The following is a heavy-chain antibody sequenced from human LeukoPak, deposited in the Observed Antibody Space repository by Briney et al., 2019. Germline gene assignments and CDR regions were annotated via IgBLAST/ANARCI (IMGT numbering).Heavy chain of an antibody. CDR3: ARVGSSRPNWFDP. D-gene: IGHD6-13*01. CDR1: GFTFSSYW. Sequence: GGSLRLSCAASGFTFSSYWMSWVRQAPGKGLEWVANIKQDGSEKYYVDSVKGRFTISRDNAKNSLYLQMNSLRAEDTAVYYCARVGSSRPNWFDPWGQGTPVTVSS. CDR2: IKQDGSEK. V-gene: IGHV3-7*01. J-gene: IGHJ5*02.